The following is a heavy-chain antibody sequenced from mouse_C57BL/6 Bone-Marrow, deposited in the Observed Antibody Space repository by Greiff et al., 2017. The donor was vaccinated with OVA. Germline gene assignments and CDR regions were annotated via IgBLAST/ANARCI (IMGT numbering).Heavy chain of an antibody. Sequence: EVHLVESGAELVRPGASVKLSCTASGFNIKDDYMHWVKQRPEQGLEWIGWIDPENGDTEYASKFQGKATITADTSSNTAYLQLSSLTSEDTAVYYGTTGGWGYFDYWGQGTTLTVSS. J-gene: IGHJ2*01. CDR3: TTGGWGYFDY. D-gene: IGHD1-1*02. V-gene: IGHV14-4*01. CDR2: IDPENGDT. CDR1: GFNIKDDY.